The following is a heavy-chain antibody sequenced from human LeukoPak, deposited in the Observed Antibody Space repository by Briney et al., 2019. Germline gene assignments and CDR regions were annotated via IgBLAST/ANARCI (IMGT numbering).Heavy chain of an antibody. CDR2: ISYDGTNK. Sequence: PGGSLRLSCAASGFTFRTYGMHWVRQSPGKGLEWVAVISYDGTNKYYADSVKGRFTISRDNSKNTLYLQMNSLRVEDTAVYYCAKYGGDSGMAFDIWGQGTMVTVSS. CDR1: GFTFRTYG. V-gene: IGHV3-30*18. D-gene: IGHD4-23*01. J-gene: IGHJ3*02. CDR3: AKYGGDSGMAFDI.